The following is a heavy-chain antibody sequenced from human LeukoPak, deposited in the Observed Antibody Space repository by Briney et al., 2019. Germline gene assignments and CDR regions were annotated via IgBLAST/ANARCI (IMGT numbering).Heavy chain of an antibody. V-gene: IGHV3-21*01. D-gene: IGHD1-1*01. Sequence: GGSLRLSCRVSGFTISGHTLHWVRQAPGKGLEWVSSISSGGNYIHYADSVKGRFTISRDNANNSLYLRMNSLRVEDTAVHYYAIWSRSTFIDVSGTIDYWGQGTLVTVSS. CDR2: ISSGGNYI. CDR3: AIWSRSTFIDVSGTIDY. J-gene: IGHJ4*02. CDR1: GFTISGHT.